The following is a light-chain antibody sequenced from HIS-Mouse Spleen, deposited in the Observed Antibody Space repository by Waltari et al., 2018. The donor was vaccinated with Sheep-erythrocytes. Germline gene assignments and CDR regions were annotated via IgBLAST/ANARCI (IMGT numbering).Light chain of an antibody. CDR3: CSYAGSYNHV. CDR1: SSDVGGYNY. CDR2: DFS. V-gene: IGLV2-11*01. J-gene: IGLJ1*01. Sequence: QSALTQPRSVSGSPGQSVTISCTGTSSDVGGYNYVSWYQQHPGKAPKLMIYDFSKRTSGVPERFPGSKSGNTASLTISGLQAEDEADYYCCSYAGSYNHVFATGTKVTVL.